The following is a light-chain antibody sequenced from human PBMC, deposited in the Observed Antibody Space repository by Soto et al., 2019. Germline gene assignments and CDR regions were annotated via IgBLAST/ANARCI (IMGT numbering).Light chain of an antibody. V-gene: IGKV1-5*03. CDR2: KGS. Sequence: DVQMTQSPSTLSASVGAKVTITCRASQSLPSTWLAWFQQRPGKAPNVLIYKGSALASGVSSRFSGSGSGTEFTLTISSLQPDDFATYFCQQYAAQSPWTFGQGTRV. J-gene: IGKJ1*01. CDR3: QQYAAQSPWT. CDR1: QSLPSTW.